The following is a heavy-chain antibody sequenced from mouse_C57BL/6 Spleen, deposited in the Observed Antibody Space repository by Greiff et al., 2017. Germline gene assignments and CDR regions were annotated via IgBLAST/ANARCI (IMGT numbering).Heavy chain of an antibody. V-gene: IGHV5-17*01. CDR2: ISSGSSTI. CDR3: ARERLRRYAMDY. D-gene: IGHD2-2*01. J-gene: IGHJ4*01. Sequence: DVHLVESGGGLVKPGGSLKLSCAASGFTFSDYGMHWVRQAPEKGLEWVAYISSGSSTIYYADTVKGRFTISRDNAKNTLFLQMTSLRSEDTAMYYCARERLRRYAMDYWGQGTSVTVSS. CDR1: GFTFSDYG.